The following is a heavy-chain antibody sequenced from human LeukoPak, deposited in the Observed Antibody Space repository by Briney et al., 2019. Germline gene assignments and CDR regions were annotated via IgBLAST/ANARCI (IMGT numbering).Heavy chain of an antibody. CDR3: ARAQHKLGIDY. CDR2: IWYDGSNK. CDR1: GFTVSSNY. Sequence: GGSLRLSCAASGFTVSSNYMSWVRQAPGKGLEWVAVIWYDGSNKYYADSMKGRFTISRDNSKNTLYLQMNSLRAEDTAVYYCARAQHKLGIDYWGQGTLVTVSS. J-gene: IGHJ4*02. V-gene: IGHV3-33*08. D-gene: IGHD7-27*01.